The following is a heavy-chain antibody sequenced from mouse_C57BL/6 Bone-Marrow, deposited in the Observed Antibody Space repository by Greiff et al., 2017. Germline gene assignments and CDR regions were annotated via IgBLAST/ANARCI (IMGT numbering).Heavy chain of an antibody. V-gene: IGHV1-26*01. CDR3: ARNYYGIGRYFYF. J-gene: IGHJ2*01. D-gene: IGHD1-1*01. CDR1: GYTFTDYY. CDR2: IYPKNGGT. Sequence: VQLQQPGPELVKPGASVKISCKASGYTFTDYYMNWVKQSHGQSLEWIGDIYPKNGGTSYNQKLNGKATLTVDTSSSTAYMELSRLTSEDSAVCYCARNYYGIGRYFYFWGQGTILTVSS.